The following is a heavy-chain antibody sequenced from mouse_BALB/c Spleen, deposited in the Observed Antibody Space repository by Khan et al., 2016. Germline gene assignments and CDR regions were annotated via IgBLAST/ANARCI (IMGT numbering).Heavy chain of an antibody. D-gene: IGHD1-2*01. Sequence: QVQLQQSGAELAKPGASVKMSCKASGYTFTSYWMHWVKQRPGQGLEWIGYINPSTGYTEYNQKFKDKATLTADKSSSTAYMQLSSLTSEDSAVYYCARSPTAPDYWSQGTTLTVSS. V-gene: IGHV1-7*01. J-gene: IGHJ2*01. CDR1: GYTFTSYW. CDR3: ARSPTAPDY. CDR2: INPSTGYT.